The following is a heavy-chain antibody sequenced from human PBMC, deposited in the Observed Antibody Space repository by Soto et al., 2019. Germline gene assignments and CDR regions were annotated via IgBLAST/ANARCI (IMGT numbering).Heavy chain of an antibody. CDR1: GGSLSSGPYS. CDR2: FHYSGRT. J-gene: IGHJ6*02. Sequence: SETLSLTCSVSGGSLSSGPYSWGWIRQPPGKGLEWIGTFHYSGRTYYSPSLESRVTISVDTSKNQFSLKVSSVTAADTAVFYCARLAGYCSGTSCYGYYGMDVWGQGTTVT. CDR3: ARLAGYCSGTSCYGYYGMDV. D-gene: IGHD2-2*01. V-gene: IGHV4-39*01.